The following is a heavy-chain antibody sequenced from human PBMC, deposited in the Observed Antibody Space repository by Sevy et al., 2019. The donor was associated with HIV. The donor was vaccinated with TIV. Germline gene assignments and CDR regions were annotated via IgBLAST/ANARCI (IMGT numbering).Heavy chain of an antibody. J-gene: IGHJ5*02. CDR3: ARRGDNNWFDP. CDR1: GVSISGGAYY. V-gene: IGHV4-39*01. Sequence: SETLSLTCTVSGVSISGGAYYWGWIRQRPGKGLEWIWSISYTGSPYYNPSLKSRVTISVDTSKNQFSLKLTSVTAADTAVYYCARRGDNNWFDPWGQGTLVTVSS. CDR2: ISYTGSP. D-gene: IGHD2-15*01.